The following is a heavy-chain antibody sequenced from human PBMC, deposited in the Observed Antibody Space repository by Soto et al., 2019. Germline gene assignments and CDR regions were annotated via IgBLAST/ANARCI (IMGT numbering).Heavy chain of an antibody. CDR1: GGSISSGGYY. Sequence: TLSLNCTVAGGSISSGGYYWSWIRQHPGKGLEWIGYIYYSGSTYYNPSLKSRVTISVDTSKNQFSLKLSSVTAADTAVYYCARTYYYGSKYYFDYSGQGTLVTVSS. CDR3: ARTYYYGSKYYFDY. CDR2: IYYSGST. J-gene: IGHJ4*02. D-gene: IGHD3-10*01. V-gene: IGHV4-31*03.